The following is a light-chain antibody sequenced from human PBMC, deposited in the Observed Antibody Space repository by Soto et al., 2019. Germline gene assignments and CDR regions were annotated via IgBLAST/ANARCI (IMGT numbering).Light chain of an antibody. CDR2: DVS. Sequence: QSALTQPASVSGSPGQSITISCTGTSSDVGGYNYVSWYQQHPGKAPKLMIYDVSNRPSGVSNRFSGSKSGNTASPTISGLQAWDGGGYFRSSLTSRRPPGVFGTGTKLTVL. J-gene: IGLJ1*01. CDR3: SSLTSRRPPGV. V-gene: IGLV2-14*01. CDR1: SSDVGGYNY.